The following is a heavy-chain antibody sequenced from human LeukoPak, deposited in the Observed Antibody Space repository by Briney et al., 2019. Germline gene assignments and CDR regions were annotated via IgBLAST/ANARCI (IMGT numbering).Heavy chain of an antibody. CDR1: GGSISSGGYY. J-gene: IGHJ3*02. Sequence: PSETLSLTCTVSGGSISSGGYYWSWIRQHPGKGLEWIGYIYYSGSTYYNPSLKSRVTISVDTSKNQFSLKLSSVTAADTAVYYCARDLSRDAAFDIWGQGTMVTVSS. CDR3: ARDLSRDAAFDI. CDR2: IYYSGST. V-gene: IGHV4-31*03. D-gene: IGHD3-3*02.